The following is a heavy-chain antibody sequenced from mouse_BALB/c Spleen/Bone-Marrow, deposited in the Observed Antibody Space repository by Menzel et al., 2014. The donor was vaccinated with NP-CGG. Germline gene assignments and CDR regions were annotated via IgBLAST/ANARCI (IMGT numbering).Heavy chain of an antibody. D-gene: IGHD1-1*01. CDR1: GFTFTDYY. CDR2: IRNKANGYTA. CDR3: ARDENYDIYWYFDV. Sequence: EVHLVESGGGLVQPGGSLRLSCATSGFTFTDYYMSWVRQTPGKALEWLGFIRNKANGYTADYSVSVKGRFTISRDYSQNILYLQKNTLRAEDSATYYCARDENYDIYWYFDVWGAGTTGTGSS. V-gene: IGHV7-3*02. J-gene: IGHJ1*01.